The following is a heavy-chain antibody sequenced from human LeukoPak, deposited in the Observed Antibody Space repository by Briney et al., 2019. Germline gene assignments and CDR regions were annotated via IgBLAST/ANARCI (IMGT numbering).Heavy chain of an antibody. J-gene: IGHJ5*02. V-gene: IGHV1-69*13. CDR3: AILRGSAVPFDP. Sequence: GASVKVSCKASGGTFSSYAISWVRQAPGQGLEWMGGILPIFGTANYAQKFQGRVTITADESTSTAYMELSSLRSEDTAVYYCAILRGSAVPFDPWGQGTLVTVSS. CDR2: ILPIFGTA. D-gene: IGHD2-15*01. CDR1: GGTFSSYA.